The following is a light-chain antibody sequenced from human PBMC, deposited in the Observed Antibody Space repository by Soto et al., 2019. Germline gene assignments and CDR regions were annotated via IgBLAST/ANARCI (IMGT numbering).Light chain of an antibody. CDR2: DVS. Sequence: QSALTQPASVSGSPGQSITISCAGTSSDIGGYNYVSWYQQHPGKAPKLMTYDVSNRPSGVSDRFSGSKSGNTASLTISGLQAEDEAIYYCSSYTDTSAHWVFGRGTQLTVL. V-gene: IGLV2-14*03. J-gene: IGLJ3*02. CDR1: SSDIGGYNY. CDR3: SSYTDTSAHWV.